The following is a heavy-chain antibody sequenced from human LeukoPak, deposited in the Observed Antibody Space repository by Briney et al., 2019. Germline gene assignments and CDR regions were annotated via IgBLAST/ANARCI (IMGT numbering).Heavy chain of an antibody. CDR3: ALGNQARWLQSFDY. J-gene: IGHJ4*02. Sequence: PSETLSLTCTVSGGSISSYYWSWIRQPPGKGLEWIGYIYYSGSTNYNPSLKSRVTISVDTSKNQFSLKLSSVTAADTAVYYCALGNQARWLQSFDYWGQGTLVTVSS. V-gene: IGHV4-59*01. CDR2: IYYSGST. CDR1: GGSISSYY. D-gene: IGHD5-24*01.